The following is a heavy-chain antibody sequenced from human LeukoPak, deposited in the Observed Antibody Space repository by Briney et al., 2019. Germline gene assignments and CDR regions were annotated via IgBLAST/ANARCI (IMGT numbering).Heavy chain of an antibody. CDR3: ARVPGDQLLLNGAFDI. Sequence: SVKVSCKASGGTFSRYAISWVRQAPGQGLEWLGGIIPIFGTANYAQKFQGRVTITADESTSTAYMELSSLRSEDTAVYYCARVPGDQLLLNGAFDIWGQGTMVTVSS. V-gene: IGHV1-69*01. D-gene: IGHD2-2*01. CDR2: IIPIFGTA. CDR1: GGTFSRYA. J-gene: IGHJ3*02.